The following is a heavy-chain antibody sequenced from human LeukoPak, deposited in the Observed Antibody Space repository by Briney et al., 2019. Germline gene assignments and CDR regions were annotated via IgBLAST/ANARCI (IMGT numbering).Heavy chain of an antibody. CDR3: ARREDYYGMDV. CDR2: IYSGGNT. Sequence: GESLKISCAASGFTVSSNYMNWVRQAPGKGLEWVSIIYSGGNTYYADSVKGRFTISGDNSKNTVNLQMNSLRAEDTAVYYCARREDYYGMDVWGQGTTVTVSS. CDR1: GFTVSSNY. D-gene: IGHD1-26*01. V-gene: IGHV3-66*01. J-gene: IGHJ6*02.